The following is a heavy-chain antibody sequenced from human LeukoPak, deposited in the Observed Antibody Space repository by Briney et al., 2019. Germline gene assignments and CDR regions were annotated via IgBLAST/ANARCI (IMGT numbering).Heavy chain of an antibody. V-gene: IGHV1-24*01. D-gene: IGHD2-2*01. Sequence: ASVKVSCKVSGYTLTELSMHWVRQAPGKGLEWMGGFVPKDGETIYAQNFQGRVTMAEDTSTDTTYMELSSLRSEDTAIYYCATDLSLLLYCRSATCSFDYWGQGTLVTVSS. CDR3: ATDLSLLLYCRSATCSFDY. CDR2: FVPKDGET. J-gene: IGHJ4*02. CDR1: GYTLTELS.